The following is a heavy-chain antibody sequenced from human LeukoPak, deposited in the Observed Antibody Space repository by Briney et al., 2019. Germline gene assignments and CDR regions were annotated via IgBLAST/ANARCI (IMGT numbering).Heavy chain of an antibody. J-gene: IGHJ6*03. Sequence: ASETLSLTCAVYGGSFSGYYWSWIRQPPGKGLEWIGEINHSGSTNYNPSLKSRVTISVDTSKNQFSLKLSSVTAADTAVYYCARGRTTVTTGGYYYYYMDVWGKGTTVTVSS. V-gene: IGHV4-34*01. CDR1: GGSFSGYY. CDR2: INHSGST. CDR3: ARGRTTVTTGGYYYYYMDV. D-gene: IGHD4-11*01.